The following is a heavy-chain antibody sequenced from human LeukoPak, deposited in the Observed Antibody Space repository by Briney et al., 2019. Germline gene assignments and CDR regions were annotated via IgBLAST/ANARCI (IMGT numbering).Heavy chain of an antibody. CDR1: GGTFSSYA. V-gene: IGHV1-69*13. D-gene: IGHD3-10*01. J-gene: IGHJ6*02. CDR2: IIPIFGTA. CDR3: ARDKYYGSGSYRYYYGMDV. Sequence: ASVKVSCKASGGTFSSYAISWVRQAPGQGLEWMGGIIPIFGTANYAQKFQGRVTITADESTSTAYMELSSLRSEDTAVYYCARDKYYGSGSYRYYYGMDVWGQGTTVTVSS.